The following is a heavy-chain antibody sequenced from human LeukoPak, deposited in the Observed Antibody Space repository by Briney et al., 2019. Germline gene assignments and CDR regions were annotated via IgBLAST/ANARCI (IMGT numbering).Heavy chain of an antibody. J-gene: IGHJ5*02. D-gene: IGHD2-15*01. CDR1: GFTFTNFW. V-gene: IGHV3-7*01. CDR3: AKDIVGGGNDH. Sequence: PGGSLRLSCEASGFTFTNFWMSWVRQAPGKRPGWVANIREDGIEKKYVDSVKGRFTISRDNAKNSIYLQMNSLRVEDTAIYYCAKDIVGGGNDHWGQGTLVTVSS. CDR2: IREDGIEK.